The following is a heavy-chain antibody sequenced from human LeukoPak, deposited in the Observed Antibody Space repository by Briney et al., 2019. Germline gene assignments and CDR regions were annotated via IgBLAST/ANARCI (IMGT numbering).Heavy chain of an antibody. D-gene: IGHD3-10*02. CDR2: AGWAGGTT. CDR3: AKELDTMFFDY. V-gene: IGHV3-43*01. J-gene: IGHJ4*02. Sequence: PGGSLRLSCATSGFTFDRYTIHWVRQAPGKGLEWVSLAGWAGGTTYYSDSVRGRFTISRDSGKNSVYLQMNSLTTDDTAFYFCAKELDTMFFDYWGQGALVTVPS. CDR1: GFTFDRYT.